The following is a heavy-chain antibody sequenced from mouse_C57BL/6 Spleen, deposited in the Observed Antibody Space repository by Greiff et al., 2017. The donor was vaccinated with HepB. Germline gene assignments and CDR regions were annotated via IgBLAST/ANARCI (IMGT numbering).Heavy chain of an antibody. V-gene: IGHV1-80*01. CDR1: GYAFSSYW. CDR3: ARLGAITTGYFDY. J-gene: IGHJ2*01. Sequence: QVQLQQSGAELVKPGASVKISCKASGYAFSSYWMNWVKQRPGKGLEWIGQIYPGDGDTNYNGKFKGKATLTADKSSSTAYMQLSSLTSEDSAVYFCARLGAITTGYFDYWGQGTTLTVSS. CDR2: IYPGDGDT. D-gene: IGHD1-1*01.